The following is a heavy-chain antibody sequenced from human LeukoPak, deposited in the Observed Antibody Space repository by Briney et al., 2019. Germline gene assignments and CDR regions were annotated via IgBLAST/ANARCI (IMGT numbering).Heavy chain of an antibody. D-gene: IGHD2-2*01. Sequence: ASVKVSCKASGYTFTSYDINWVRQATGQGLEWMGWMNPNSGNTGYAQKFQGRVTMTRNTSISTAYMELSSLRSEDTAVYYCARVRHGYCSSTSCYLFDPWGQGTLVTVPS. CDR2: MNPNSGNT. CDR1: GYTFTSYD. CDR3: ARVRHGYCSSTSCYLFDP. V-gene: IGHV1-8*01. J-gene: IGHJ5*02.